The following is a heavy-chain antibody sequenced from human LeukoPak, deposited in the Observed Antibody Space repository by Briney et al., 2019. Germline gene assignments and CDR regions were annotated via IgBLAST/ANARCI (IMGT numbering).Heavy chain of an antibody. D-gene: IGHD3-10*01. J-gene: IGHJ5*02. CDR3: ARAGYYGSGSYGDFDP. CDR1: GGSISSGDYY. CDR2: IYYSGST. Sequence: PSQTLSLTCTVSGGSISSGDYYWSWIRQPPGKGLEWIGYIYYSGSTYYNPSLKSRVTISVDTSKNQFSLKLSSVTAAVTAVYYCARAGYYGSGSYGDFDPWGQGTLVTVSS. V-gene: IGHV4-30-4*01.